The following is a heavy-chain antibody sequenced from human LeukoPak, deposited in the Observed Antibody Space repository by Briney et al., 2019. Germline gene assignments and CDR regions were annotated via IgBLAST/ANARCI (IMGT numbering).Heavy chain of an antibody. Sequence: GGSLRLSCAASGVSFSSYAMSWVRQAPEQGLEWVSTISGSGGGTYYADSVKGRFTISRDDSKNTLYLQMNSLRAEDTAVYYCVKDLGRYRNNCFDYWGQGTLVTVSS. J-gene: IGHJ4*02. CDR3: VKDLGRYRNNCFDY. D-gene: IGHD1-26*01. V-gene: IGHV3-23*01. CDR1: GVSFSSYA. CDR2: ISGSGGGT.